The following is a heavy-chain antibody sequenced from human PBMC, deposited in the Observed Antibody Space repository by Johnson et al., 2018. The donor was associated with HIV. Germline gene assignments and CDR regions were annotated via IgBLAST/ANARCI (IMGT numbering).Heavy chain of an antibody. Sequence: VQLVESGGGLVQPGGSLSLSCAASGFTFSSYWMHRVRQAPGKGLVWVSRINSDGSSTSYADSVKGRFTISRDNAKRSLSLQMNSLRADDTAVYYCASEVEYSTLGGVWGQGTVVTVSS. CDR1: GFTFSSYW. CDR3: ASEVEYSTLGGV. CDR2: INSDGSST. D-gene: IGHD6-6*01. V-gene: IGHV3-74*01. J-gene: IGHJ3*01.